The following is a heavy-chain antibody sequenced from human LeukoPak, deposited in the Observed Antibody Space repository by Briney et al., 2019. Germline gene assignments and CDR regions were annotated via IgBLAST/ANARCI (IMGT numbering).Heavy chain of an antibody. D-gene: IGHD3-3*01. CDR3: ARGLGRDFWSGYRGDAFDI. V-gene: IGHV3-23*01. J-gene: IGHJ3*02. CDR2: ISGSGGST. CDR1: GFTFSSYA. Sequence: GGSLRLSCAASGFTFSSYAMSWVRQAPGKGLEWVSAISGSGGSTYYADSVKGRFAISRDNSKNTLYLQMNSLRAEDTAVYYCARGLGRDFWSGYRGDAFDIWGQGTMVTVSS.